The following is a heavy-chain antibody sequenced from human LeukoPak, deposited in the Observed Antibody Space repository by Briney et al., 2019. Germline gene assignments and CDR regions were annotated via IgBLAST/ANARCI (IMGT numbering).Heavy chain of an antibody. CDR1: GGPISSYY. D-gene: IGHD6-6*01. V-gene: IGHV4-59*01. CDR2: FYYSGST. CDR3: ARQRDSSSSPRRAFDI. J-gene: IGHJ3*02. Sequence: SETLSLTGTVSGGPISSYYWSWIRQPPGTGLEYLGYFYYSGSTNYNPSLKSRVAISVDASKNQFSLKLGSVTAADTAVYYCARQRDSSSSPRRAFDIWGQGTMVTVSS.